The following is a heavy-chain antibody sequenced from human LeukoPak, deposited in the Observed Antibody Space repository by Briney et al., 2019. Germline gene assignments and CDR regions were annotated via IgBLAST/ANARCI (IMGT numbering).Heavy chain of an antibody. CDR1: GFTVSSNY. CDR2: IYSGGFT. J-gene: IGHJ3*02. CDR3: YGLRLGDGFDI. Sequence: PGGSLRLSCAASGFTVSSNYMGWVRQAPGKGLEWVSDIYSGGFTSYADSVKRRFTLSRDSSKNTLYLQMNSLRPEDTAVYYCYGLRLGDGFDIWGQRTMVIVSS. V-gene: IGHV3-53*01. D-gene: IGHD3-16*01.